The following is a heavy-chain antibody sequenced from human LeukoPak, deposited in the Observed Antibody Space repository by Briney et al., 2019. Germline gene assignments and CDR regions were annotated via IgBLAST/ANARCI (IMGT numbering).Heavy chain of an antibody. J-gene: IGHJ6*02. CDR2: IIPILGIA. Sequence: ASVKVSCKASGGTFSSYAISWVRQAPGQGLEWMGRIIPILGIANYAQKFQGRVTITADKSTSTAYMELSSLRSEDTAVYYCAGGYVEMATITDGMDVWGQGTTVTVSS. D-gene: IGHD5-24*01. V-gene: IGHV1-69*04. CDR1: GGTFSSYA. CDR3: AGGYVEMATITDGMDV.